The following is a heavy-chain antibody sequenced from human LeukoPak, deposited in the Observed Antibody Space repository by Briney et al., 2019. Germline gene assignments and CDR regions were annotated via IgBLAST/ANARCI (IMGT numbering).Heavy chain of an antibody. D-gene: IGHD2-15*01. CDR2: IKQDGSKK. CDR1: GFTFSNSW. CDR3: ARDWAYGWDY. V-gene: IGHV3-7*04. Sequence: TGGSLRLSCAASGFTFSNSWMSWVRQAPGKGLEWVANIKQDGSKKNYVDSVKGRFTISRDNAKNSLYLQMNSLRAEDTAVYYCARDWAYGWDYRGQGTLVTVSS. J-gene: IGHJ4*02.